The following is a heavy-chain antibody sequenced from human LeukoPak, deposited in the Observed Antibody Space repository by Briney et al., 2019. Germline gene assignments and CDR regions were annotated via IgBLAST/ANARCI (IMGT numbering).Heavy chain of an antibody. CDR1: GYSFTSYW. V-gene: IGHV5-10-1*01. J-gene: IGHJ4*02. CDR3: ARREVVGATAFDY. Sequence: GESLKISCKGSGYSFTSYWINWVRQMPGKGLEWMGTIGPSDSYTNYSPAFQGHVTMSSVKSISTAYLQWSSLKASDTAVYYCARREVVGATAFDYWGQGTLVTVSS. CDR2: IGPSDSYT. D-gene: IGHD1-26*01.